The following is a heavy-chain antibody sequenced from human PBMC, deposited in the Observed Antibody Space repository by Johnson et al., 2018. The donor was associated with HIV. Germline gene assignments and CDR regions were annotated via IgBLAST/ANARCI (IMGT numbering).Heavy chain of an antibody. J-gene: IGHJ3*02. CDR3: ARGFCTHGVCYTKVDAFDI. CDR1: GFTFNTYG. CDR2: IRYDGSSK. V-gene: IGHV3-30*02. D-gene: IGHD2-8*01. Sequence: QVQLLESGGVVVQPGGSLRLSCAASGFTFNTYGMDWVRQAPGKGLEWVAFIRYDGSSKYYADSVKGRFTVSRDNSKNTLFLQMNNLRPEDTAVYYCARGFCTHGVCYTKVDAFDIWGQGTMVTVSS.